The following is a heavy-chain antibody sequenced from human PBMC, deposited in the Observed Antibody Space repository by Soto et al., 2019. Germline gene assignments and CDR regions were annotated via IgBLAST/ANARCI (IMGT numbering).Heavy chain of an antibody. CDR1: DGSSVDYY. CDR3: ARQGLTVKGIYYYGMDV. J-gene: IGHJ6*01. Sequence: FVMLCLTWSVADGSSVDYYGTWILQTAGKGLEWIGRIYSRGNTNYNPSLKSRVTMSVDTSKNQFSLILSSVTAADTAVYYCARQGLTVKGIYYYGMDVWGQGTTVTV. D-gene: IGHD4-17*01. V-gene: IGHV4-4*07. CDR2: IYSRGNT.